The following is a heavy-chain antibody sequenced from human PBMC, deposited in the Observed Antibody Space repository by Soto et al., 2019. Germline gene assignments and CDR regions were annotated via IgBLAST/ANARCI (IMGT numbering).Heavy chain of an antibody. D-gene: IGHD6-6*01. CDR2: IYYSGST. Sequence: SETLSLTCTVSGVSISSYYWSWIRQAPGKGLEWIGYIYYSGSTNYNPSLKSRVTISVDTSKNQFSLKLSSVTAADTAVYYCARTPPSSRYYYYAMDLWGQGTPVTVSS. CDR3: ARTPPSSRYYYYAMDL. CDR1: GVSISSYY. J-gene: IGHJ6*02. V-gene: IGHV4-59*01.